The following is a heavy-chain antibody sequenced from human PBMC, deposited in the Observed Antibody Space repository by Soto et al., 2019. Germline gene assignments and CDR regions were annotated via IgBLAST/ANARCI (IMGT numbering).Heavy chain of an antibody. CDR3: AHRRSSGWYHPWFDP. J-gene: IGHJ5*02. D-gene: IGHD6-19*01. V-gene: IGHV2-5*02. CDR2: IYWDDDK. Sequence: SGPKPVNPTQTPTQTFSLSGVSPSTSGGGVGWIRQPPGKALEWLALIYWDDDKRYSPSLKSRLTITKDTSKNQVVLTMTNMDPVDTATYYCAHRRSSGWYHPWFDPWGQGTLVTVSS. CDR1: GVSPSTSGGG.